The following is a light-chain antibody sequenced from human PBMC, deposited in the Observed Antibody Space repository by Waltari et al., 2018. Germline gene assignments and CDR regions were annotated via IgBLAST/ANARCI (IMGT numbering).Light chain of an antibody. Sequence: QSALTQPPSASGSPGQSVTISCTGTSSDVGAYNYVSWYQQHPGKAPKLMIFEVSDRPSGFPDRFSGSKSGNTASLTVAGLQADDEGDYYCSAYTGTSWVFGGGTRLTVL. CDR1: SSDVGAYNY. J-gene: IGLJ3*02. CDR2: EVS. CDR3: SAYTGTSWV. V-gene: IGLV2-8*01.